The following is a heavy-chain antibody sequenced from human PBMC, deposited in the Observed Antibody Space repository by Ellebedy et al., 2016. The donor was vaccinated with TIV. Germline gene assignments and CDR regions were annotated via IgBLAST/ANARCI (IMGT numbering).Heavy chain of an antibody. V-gene: IGHV1-18*01. CDR2: ISAYNGNT. CDR3: ARTGYYYYYYGMDV. Sequence: ASVKVSCXASGYTFTSYGISWVRQAPGQGLEWMGWISAYNGNTNYAQKLQGRVTMTRDTSTSTVYMELSSLRSEDTAVYYCARTGYYYYYYGMDVWGQGTTVTVSS. J-gene: IGHJ6*02. CDR1: GYTFTSYG. D-gene: IGHD3-9*01.